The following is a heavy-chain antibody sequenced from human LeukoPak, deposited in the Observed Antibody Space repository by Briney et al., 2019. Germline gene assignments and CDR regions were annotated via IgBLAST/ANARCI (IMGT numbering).Heavy chain of an antibody. CDR2: TYYRSKWST. CDR3: ARGSNDYRDYSFDY. J-gene: IGHJ4*02. CDR1: GDSVSSNTAA. V-gene: IGHV6-1*01. Sequence: SQTLSLTCAISGDSVSSNTAAWNWIRQSPSRGLEWLGRTYYRSKWSTNYAVSVKGRITINSDTSKNQFALQLNSVTPKDTAVYYCARGSNDYRDYSFDYWGQGTLVTVSS. D-gene: IGHD4-17*01.